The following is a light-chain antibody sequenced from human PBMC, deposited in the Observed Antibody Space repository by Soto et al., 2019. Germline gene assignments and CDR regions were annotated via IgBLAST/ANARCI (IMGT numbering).Light chain of an antibody. CDR2: EGS. CDR3: CSYSGSSTYVV. V-gene: IGLV2-23*01. J-gene: IGLJ2*01. Sequence: QSALTQPASVSGSPGQSITISCTGSSSDVGSYNLVSWYQQHPGKAPKLVIYEGSKRPSGVSSRISGSKSGNTASLTISGLQAEDEADYYCCSYSGSSTYVVFGGGTKLTVL. CDR1: SSDVGSYNL.